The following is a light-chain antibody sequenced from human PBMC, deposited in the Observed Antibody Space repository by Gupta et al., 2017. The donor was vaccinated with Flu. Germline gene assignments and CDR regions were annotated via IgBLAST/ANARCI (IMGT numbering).Light chain of an antibody. Sequence: RSTLSASVEDRVTITCRASQSISSWLAWYQQRPGKAPKVLIYKASSLESGVPSRFSGSGSGTEFTLTISSLQPDDFATYYCQQYNSYPYTFGQGTKLEIK. J-gene: IGKJ2*01. V-gene: IGKV1-5*03. CDR2: KAS. CDR1: QSISSW. CDR3: QQYNSYPYT.